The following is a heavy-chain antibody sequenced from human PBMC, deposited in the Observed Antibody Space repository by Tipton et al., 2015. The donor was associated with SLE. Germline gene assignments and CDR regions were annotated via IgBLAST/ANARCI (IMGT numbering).Heavy chain of an antibody. CDR3: ARSLYYDILSGYPWYFDY. Sequence: TLSLTCTVSGGSISSSRYYWGWIRQPPGKGLEWIGTTHYNPSLKSRVTISVDASNDQFSLKLNSVTAADTAVYYCARSLYYDILSGYPWYFDYWGQGALVTVSS. D-gene: IGHD3-9*01. CDR1: GGSISSSRYY. CDR2: T. J-gene: IGHJ4*02. V-gene: IGHV4-39*07.